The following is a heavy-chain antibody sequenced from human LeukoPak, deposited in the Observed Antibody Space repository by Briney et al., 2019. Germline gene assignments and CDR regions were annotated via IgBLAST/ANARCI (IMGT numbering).Heavy chain of an antibody. CDR3: TRDYGDCEY. CDR2: IRSKGYGATT. Sequence: PGGSLRLSCTASGFTFGAYAMTWVRQAPGKGLEWVGFIRSKGYGATTEYAAFVKGRFTISRDDSKSIAYLQMNSLKTEDTAVYYCTRDYGDCEYWGQGTLVTVSS. CDR1: GFTFGAYA. V-gene: IGHV3-49*04. D-gene: IGHD2-21*01. J-gene: IGHJ4*02.